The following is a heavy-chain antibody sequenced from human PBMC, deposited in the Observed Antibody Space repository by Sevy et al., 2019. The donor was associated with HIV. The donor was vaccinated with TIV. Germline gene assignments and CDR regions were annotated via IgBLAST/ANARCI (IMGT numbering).Heavy chain of an antibody. D-gene: IGHD3-16*02. Sequence: SETLSLTCAVYGGSFSGYYWTFFRQPPGKGLEWIGEITHSENTNSNPSLKSRVTISVDTSKNPFSLKLTLVTAADTVVYFCARGRYDKYVWGSYRPTYFDYWGQGSLVTVSS. CDR2: ITHSENT. CDR3: ARGRYDKYVWGSYRPTYFDY. J-gene: IGHJ4*02. CDR1: GGSFSGYY. V-gene: IGHV4-34*01.